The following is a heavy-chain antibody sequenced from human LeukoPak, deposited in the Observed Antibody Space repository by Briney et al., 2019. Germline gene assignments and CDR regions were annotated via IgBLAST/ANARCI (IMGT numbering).Heavy chain of an antibody. D-gene: IGHD6-13*01. CDR3: ARAGMAAAGSPFDY. CDR2: ISYDGSNK. Sequence: GGSLRLSCAASGFTFSSYAMHWVRQAPGKGLEWVAVISYDGSNKYYADSVKGRFTISRDNSKNTLYLQMNSLRAEDTAVYYCARAGMAAAGSPFDYWGQGTLVTVSS. CDR1: GFTFSSYA. J-gene: IGHJ4*02. V-gene: IGHV3-30*04.